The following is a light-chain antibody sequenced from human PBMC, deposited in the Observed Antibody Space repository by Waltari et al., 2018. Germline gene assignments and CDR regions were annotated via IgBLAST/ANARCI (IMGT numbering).Light chain of an antibody. V-gene: IGLV2-14*03. CDR3: CSYAGRSTWV. CDR1: STDVGDYNY. CDR2: DVT. J-gene: IGLJ3*02. Sequence: QSALTQPASVSGSPGQSIPISCPGASTDVGDYNYVSWYQQIPGKAPKVIIYDVTKRPSGVSKRFSGSKSGNSASLSISGLQAEDEAHYYCCSYAGRSTWVFGGGTKVTVL.